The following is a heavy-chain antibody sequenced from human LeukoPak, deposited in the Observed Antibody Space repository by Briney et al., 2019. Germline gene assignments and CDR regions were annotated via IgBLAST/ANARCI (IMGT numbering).Heavy chain of an antibody. J-gene: IGHJ6*02. CDR3: AKNYDSSGYYYYYGMDV. D-gene: IGHD3-22*01. Sequence: PGGSLRLSCAACGFTFSSYSMNLVRQAPGKGLEWVSSISSGSSYIYYADSLKGRFTISRDNSKNTLYLQMNSLRAEDTAVYYCAKNYDSSGYYYYYGMDVWGQGTTVTVSS. CDR2: ISSGSSYI. V-gene: IGHV3-21*04. CDR1: GFTFSSYS.